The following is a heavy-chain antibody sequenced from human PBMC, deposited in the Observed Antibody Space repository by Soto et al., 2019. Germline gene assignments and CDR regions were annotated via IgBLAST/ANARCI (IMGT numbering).Heavy chain of an antibody. CDR1: GGSISSGDYY. Sequence: SETLSLTCTVSGGSISSGDYYWSWIRQPPGKGLEWIGYIYYSGSTYYNPSLKSRVTISVDTSKNQFPLNLSSVTAADTAVFYCAGGLGSTIVWRPGATVKYGMHAWGNGLRVTVS. CDR3: AGGLGSTIVWRPGATVKYGMHA. D-gene: IGHD3-9*01. J-gene: IGHJ6*04. V-gene: IGHV4-30-4*01. CDR2: IYYSGST.